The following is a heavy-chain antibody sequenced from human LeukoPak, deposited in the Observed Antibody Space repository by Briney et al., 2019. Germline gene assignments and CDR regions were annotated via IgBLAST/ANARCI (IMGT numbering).Heavy chain of an antibody. CDR1: GFTFSSYA. CDR3: ARDPPTRQYTNSFSLDY. J-gene: IGHJ4*02. CDR2: IWYDGSSK. Sequence: GGSLRLSCAASGFTFSSYAMHWVRQAPGKGLQWVAVIWYDGSSKYYADSVKGRFTISRDNSKNTLYLQTNSLRAEDTAVYYCARDPPTRQYTNSFSLDYWGQGTLVTVSS. V-gene: IGHV3-33*01. D-gene: IGHD6-13*01.